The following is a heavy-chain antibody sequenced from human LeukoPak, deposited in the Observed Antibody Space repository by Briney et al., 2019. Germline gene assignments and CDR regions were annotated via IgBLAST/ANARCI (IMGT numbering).Heavy chain of an antibody. V-gene: IGHV3-33*01. CDR2: IWYDGGNK. CDR1: GFTFSSYG. Sequence: GRSLRLSCAASGFTFSSYGMHWVRQAPGKGLEWVAVIWYDGGNKYYADSVKGRFTISRDNSKNTLYLQMNSLRAEDTAVYYCASGLILENSGYHGGVYGMDVWGQGATVTVSS. CDR3: ASGLILENSGYHGGVYGMDV. J-gene: IGHJ6*02. D-gene: IGHD3-22*01.